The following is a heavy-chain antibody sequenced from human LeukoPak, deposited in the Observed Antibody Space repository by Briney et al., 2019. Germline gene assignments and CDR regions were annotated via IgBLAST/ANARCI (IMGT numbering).Heavy chain of an antibody. J-gene: IGHJ5*02. D-gene: IGHD2-15*01. V-gene: IGHV4-4*07. CDR3: ARDTPCSGGSCYLVPWYDP. CDR2: IYTSGST. CDR1: GGSISSYY. Sequence: SETLSLTCTVSGGSISSYYWSWVRQPAGKGLEWIGRIYTSGSTNYNPSLKSRVTMSVDTSKNQFSLKLSSVTAADTAVYYCARDTPCSGGSCYLVPWYDPWGQGTLVTVSS.